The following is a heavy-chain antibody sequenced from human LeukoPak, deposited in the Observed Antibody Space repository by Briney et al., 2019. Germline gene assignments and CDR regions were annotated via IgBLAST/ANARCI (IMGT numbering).Heavy chain of an antibody. Sequence: GGSLRLSCAASGFTFSSYGMHWVRQAPGKGLEWVAVISYEGSNTYYTDSVKGRFTISRDNSRNTLYLQMNSLRAEDTAVYYCAKQRSGGSGWCMDYWGQGTLVTVSS. J-gene: IGHJ4*02. CDR1: GFTFSSYG. V-gene: IGHV3-30*18. CDR2: ISYEGSNT. D-gene: IGHD6-19*01. CDR3: AKQRSGGSGWCMDY.